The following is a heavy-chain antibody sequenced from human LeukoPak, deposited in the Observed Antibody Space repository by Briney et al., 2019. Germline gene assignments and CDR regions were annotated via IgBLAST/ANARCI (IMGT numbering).Heavy chain of an antibody. V-gene: IGHV3-9*01. CDR2: ISWNSGTI. D-gene: IGHD3-22*01. J-gene: IGHJ2*01. CDR1: GFTFDDYA. Sequence: GGSLRLSCAASGFTFDDYAMHWVRQAPGKGLEWVSGISWNSGTIGYADSVKGRFTISRDNSKNTLYLQMDSLRVEDTAMYFCTREKSVVVPSSYYYFDVWGRGTLVTVAS. CDR3: TREKSVVVPSSYYYFDV.